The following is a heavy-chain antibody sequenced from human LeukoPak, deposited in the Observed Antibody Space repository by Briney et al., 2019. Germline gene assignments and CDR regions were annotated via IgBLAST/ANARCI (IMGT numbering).Heavy chain of an antibody. J-gene: IGHJ3*02. V-gene: IGHV4-59*01. CDR2: IYYSGST. CDR1: GGSISSYY. CDR3: ARDYYDSSGYSLSAFDI. D-gene: IGHD3-22*01. Sequence: SETLSLACTVSGGSISSYYWSWIRQPPGKGLEWIGYIYYSGSTNYNPSLKSRVTISVDTSKNQFSLKLSSVTAADTAVYYCARDYYDSSGYSLSAFDIWGQGTMVTVSS.